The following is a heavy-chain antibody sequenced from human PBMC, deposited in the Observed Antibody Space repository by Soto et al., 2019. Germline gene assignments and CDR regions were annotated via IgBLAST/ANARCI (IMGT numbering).Heavy chain of an antibody. D-gene: IGHD3-22*01. CDR3: AGLYHYDSSGYYGY. V-gene: IGHV1-46*01. Sequence: ASVKVSCKASGNSFTTYYMHWVRQAPGQGLEWMGIINPSGGRTTYAQKFQGRVTMTRDTSTSTFHMELSSLTSEDTAVYYCAGLYHYDSSGYYGYWGQGTLVTVSS. CDR2: INPSGGRT. J-gene: IGHJ4*02. CDR1: GNSFTTYY.